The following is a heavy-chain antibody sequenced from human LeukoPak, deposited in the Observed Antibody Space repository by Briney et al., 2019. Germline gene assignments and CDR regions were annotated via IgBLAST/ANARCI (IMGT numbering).Heavy chain of an antibody. CDR1: GGSISSYY. CDR3: ATDNYDDYSWYFDL. J-gene: IGHJ2*01. D-gene: IGHD4-17*01. V-gene: IGHV4-4*07. CDR2: IYTSGST. Sequence: SETLSLTCTVSGGSISSYYWSWIRQPAGKGLEWIGRIYTSGSTNYNPSLKSRVTLSVDTSKNQFSLKLSSVTAADTAVYYCATDNYDDYSWYFDLWGRGTLVTVSS.